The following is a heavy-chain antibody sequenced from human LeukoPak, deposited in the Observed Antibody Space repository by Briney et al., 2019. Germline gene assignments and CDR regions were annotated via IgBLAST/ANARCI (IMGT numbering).Heavy chain of an antibody. CDR3: ARDREGATSRSYNWFDP. CDR2: INHSGST. CDR1: GGSFSAYY. J-gene: IGHJ5*02. V-gene: IGHV4-34*01. Sequence: SETLSLTCGVYGGSFSAYYWGWIRQPPGKGLEWIGEINHSGSTNYNPSLKSRVTISVDTSKKQFSLKVSSVTAADTAVYYCARDREGATSRSYNWFDPWGQGTLVTVSS. D-gene: IGHD1-26*01.